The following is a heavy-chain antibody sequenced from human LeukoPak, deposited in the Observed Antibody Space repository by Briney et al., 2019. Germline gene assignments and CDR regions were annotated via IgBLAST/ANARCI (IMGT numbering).Heavy chain of an antibody. CDR3: ARPRGSSSVYFDY. V-gene: IGHV5-51*01. CDR1: GYSFTIYW. CDR2: NYPGDSDT. J-gene: IGHJ4*02. D-gene: IGHD5-18*01. Sequence: GESLKISCKGSGYSFTIYWIGWVRQMPGKSLEWMGINYPGDSDTRYSPSFQGQVTISADKSISTAYLQWTSLKASDTAMYYCARPRGSSSVYFDYWGQGTLVTVSS.